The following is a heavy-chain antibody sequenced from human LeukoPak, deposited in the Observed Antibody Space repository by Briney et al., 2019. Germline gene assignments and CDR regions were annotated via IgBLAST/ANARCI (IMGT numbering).Heavy chain of an antibody. D-gene: IGHD1-1*01. V-gene: IGHV3-7*03. CDR1: GFTFSSYG. J-gene: IGHJ4*02. CDR3: ARQGTSPTDYFDY. CDR2: MKGDGGDK. Sequence: GGSLRLSCAASGFTFSSYGMHWVRQAPGKGLEWVANMKGDGGDKNYVDSVKGRCTISRDNAKNSLYLQVNGLRAEDTAVYYCARQGTSPTDYFDYWGQGTLVTVSS.